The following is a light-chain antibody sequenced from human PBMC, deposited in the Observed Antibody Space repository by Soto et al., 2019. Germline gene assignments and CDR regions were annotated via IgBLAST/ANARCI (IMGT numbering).Light chain of an antibody. CDR3: QQYGNSPRT. V-gene: IGKV3-20*01. Sequence: ERVLPQSPGTLSLSPGERATLSCWASQSINSNYLAWYQQKPGQAPRLLLYGASSRATGIPDRLSGSGSGTEVTLTISRLEPEDCAVYYCQQYGNSPRTVGQGTKVQIK. CDR2: GAS. J-gene: IGKJ1*01. CDR1: QSINSNY.